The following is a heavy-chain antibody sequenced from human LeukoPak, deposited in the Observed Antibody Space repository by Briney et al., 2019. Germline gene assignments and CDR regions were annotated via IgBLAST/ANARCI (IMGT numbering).Heavy chain of an antibody. D-gene: IGHD2-15*01. V-gene: IGHV3-66*01. CDR1: GFTVSNNY. Sequence: GGSLRLSCAASGFTVSNNYMSWVRQAPGKGLEWVSLIYSGGSTYYADSVKGRFTISRDNAKNSLSLQMNSLRAEDTALYYCARVGFGGLYWSDYWGQGTLVTVSS. J-gene: IGHJ4*02. CDR2: IYSGGST. CDR3: ARVGFGGLYWSDY.